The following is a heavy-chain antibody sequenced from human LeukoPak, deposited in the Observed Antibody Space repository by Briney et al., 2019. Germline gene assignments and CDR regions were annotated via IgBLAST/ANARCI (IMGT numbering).Heavy chain of an antibody. CDR3: ARHCSSTSCRRVYYYYGMDV. CDR1: GGSISSSSYY. D-gene: IGHD2-2*01. Sequence: SETLSLTCTVSGGSISSSSYYWGWIRQPPGKGLEWIGSIYYSGSTYYNPSLKTRVTISVHTSKTQFSLKLSSVTAADTAVYYCARHCSSTSCRRVYYYYGMDVWGQGTTVTVSS. CDR2: IYYSGST. J-gene: IGHJ6*02. V-gene: IGHV4-39*01.